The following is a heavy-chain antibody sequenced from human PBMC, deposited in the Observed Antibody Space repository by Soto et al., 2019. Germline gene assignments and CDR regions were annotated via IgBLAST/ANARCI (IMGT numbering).Heavy chain of an antibody. J-gene: IGHJ4*02. CDR3: ARRVAAHPYFDY. CDR1: GYIFANDW. V-gene: IGHV5-51*01. Sequence: SLKISCKGSGYIFANDWIAWVRQMPGKGLEWMGMIFPGDSDTRYSPSFQGQVTISADKSINTAYLQWSSLKASDTAIYYCARRVAAHPYFDYWGQGALVTVSS. CDR2: IFPGDSDT.